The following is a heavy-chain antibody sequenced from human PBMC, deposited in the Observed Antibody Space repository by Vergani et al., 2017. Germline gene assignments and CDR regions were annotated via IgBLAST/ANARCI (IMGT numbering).Heavy chain of an antibody. CDR3: ARDLAYCHEGSCAL. CDR2: VLFDGSNE. J-gene: IGHJ4*02. V-gene: IGHV3-33*01. Sequence: QVQLVQSGGGVVQPGGSLRLSCVASGFTFNRYGMQWVRQAPGKGLGWVADVLFDGSNEYYADSVKGRFIVSRDNSNDALYLQMNSLRTDDTAVYYCARDLAYCHEGSCALWGQGSVVTVSS. D-gene: IGHD2-15*01. CDR1: GFTFNRYG.